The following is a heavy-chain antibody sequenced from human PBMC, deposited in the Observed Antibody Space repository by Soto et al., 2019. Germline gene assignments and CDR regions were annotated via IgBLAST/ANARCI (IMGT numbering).Heavy chain of an antibody. CDR1: GGSISSSNW. V-gene: IGHV4-4*02. J-gene: IGHJ6*02. CDR3: ARETAGVRCTQYYYYYYGMDV. D-gene: IGHD3-10*01. Sequence: PSETLSLTCAVSGGSISSSNWWSWVRQPPGKGLEWIGEIYHSGSTNYNPSLKSRVTISVDKSKNQFSLKLSSVTAADAAVYYCARETAGVRCTQYYYYYYGMDVWGQGTTVTVSS. CDR2: IYHSGST.